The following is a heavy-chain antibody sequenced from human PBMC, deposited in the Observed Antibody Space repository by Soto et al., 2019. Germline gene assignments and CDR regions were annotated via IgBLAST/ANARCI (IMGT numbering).Heavy chain of an antibody. D-gene: IGHD5-18*01. J-gene: IGHJ4*02. CDR3: AKSGDGYSYDFFVDY. CDR2: ISWNSYSI. Sequence: EVQLVESGGGLVQPGRSLRLSCEASGFKFEDYAMNWVRQVPGKGLEWVSGISWNSYSIGYAGSVKGRFTISRDNTKNSLYLQMNSLRAEDTAFYYCAKSGDGYSYDFFVDYWGKGTLVTVSS. CDR1: GFKFEDYA. V-gene: IGHV3-9*01.